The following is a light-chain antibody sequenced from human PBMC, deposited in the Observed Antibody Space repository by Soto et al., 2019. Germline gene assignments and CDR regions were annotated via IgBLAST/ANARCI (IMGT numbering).Light chain of an antibody. V-gene: IGKV1-33*01. CDR3: QQYYSYPLT. J-gene: IGKJ4*01. CDR2: DAS. CDR1: QSINNY. Sequence: DIQMTQSPSSLSASVGDRVTITCQASQSINNYLNWYQQKPGRAPKLLIYDASNLEAGVPSRFRGSGSGTDFTLTISCLQSEDFATYYCQQYYSYPLTFGGGTKVDIK.